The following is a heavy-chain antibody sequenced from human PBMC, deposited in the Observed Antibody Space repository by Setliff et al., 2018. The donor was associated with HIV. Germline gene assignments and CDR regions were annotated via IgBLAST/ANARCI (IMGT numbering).Heavy chain of an antibody. CDR3: AGGSNFWSGYPR. CDR2: INHSGST. D-gene: IGHD3-3*01. Sequence: SETLSLTCAVSGYSISSGYYWGWIRQTPGKGLEWIGEINHSGSTNYNPSLKSRVTISVDKSKNQFSLKLSSVTAADTAVYYCAGGSNFWSGYPRWGQGTMVTVSS. V-gene: IGHV4-38-2*01. J-gene: IGHJ3*01. CDR1: GYSISSGYY.